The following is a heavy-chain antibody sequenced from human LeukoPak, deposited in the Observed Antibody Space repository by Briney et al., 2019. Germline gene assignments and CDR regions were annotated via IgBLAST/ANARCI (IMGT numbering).Heavy chain of an antibody. Sequence: ASVKVSCKASGYTFTSYAMNWVRQAPGQGLEWMGWINTNTGNPTYAQGFTGQFIFSLDTSVSTAYLQISSLKAEDTAVYYCAREYQDIVVVVAAASDAFDIWGQGTTVTVSS. CDR2: INTNTGNP. CDR1: GYTFTSYA. CDR3: AREYQDIVVVVAAASDAFDI. D-gene: IGHD2-15*01. V-gene: IGHV7-4-1*02. J-gene: IGHJ3*02.